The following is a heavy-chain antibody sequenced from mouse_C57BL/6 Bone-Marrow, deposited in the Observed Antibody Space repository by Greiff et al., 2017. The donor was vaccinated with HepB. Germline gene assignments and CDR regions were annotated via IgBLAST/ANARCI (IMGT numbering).Heavy chain of an antibody. CDR3: TTYYGNPLY. V-gene: IGHV14-4*01. J-gene: IGHJ2*01. Sequence: VQLQQSGAELVRPGASVKVSCTASGFTIKDDYMHWVKQRPEQGLEWIGGIDPENGDTEYASKFQGKATITADTSSNTAYLQLSSLTSEDTAVYYCTTYYGNPLYWGQGTTLTVSS. CDR1: GFTIKDDY. CDR2: IDPENGDT. D-gene: IGHD2-1*01.